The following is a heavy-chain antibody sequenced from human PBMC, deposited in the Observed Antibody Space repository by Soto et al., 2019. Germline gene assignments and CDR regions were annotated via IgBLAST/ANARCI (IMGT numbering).Heavy chain of an antibody. D-gene: IGHD6-13*01. Sequence: GGSLRLSCAASGFTFSSYGMHWVRQAPGKGLEWVAVIWYDGSNKYYADSVKGRFTISRDNSKNTLYLQMNSLRAEDTAVYYCARASGIAAAGAGIDDWGQGTLVT. V-gene: IGHV3-33*01. CDR3: ARASGIAAAGAGIDD. CDR2: IWYDGSNK. J-gene: IGHJ4*02. CDR1: GFTFSSYG.